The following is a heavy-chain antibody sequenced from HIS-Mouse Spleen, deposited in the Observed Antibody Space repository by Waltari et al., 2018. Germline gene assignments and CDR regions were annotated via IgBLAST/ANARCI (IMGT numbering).Heavy chain of an antibody. Sequence: QVQLVESGGGVVQPGRSLRLSCAASGFPCRSYGMHGVRQAPGKGLEWVAVIWYDGSNKYYADSVKGRFTISRDNSKNTLYLQMNSLRAEDTAVYYCAKGGLMVYAIGDYWGQGTLVTVSS. J-gene: IGHJ4*02. V-gene: IGHV3-33*06. CDR1: GFPCRSYG. CDR2: IWYDGSNK. D-gene: IGHD2-8*01. CDR3: AKGGLMVYAIGDY.